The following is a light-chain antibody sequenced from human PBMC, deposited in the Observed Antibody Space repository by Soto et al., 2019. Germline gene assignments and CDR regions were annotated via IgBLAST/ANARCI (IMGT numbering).Light chain of an antibody. Sequence: QSVLTQPPSASGSPGQSVTISCTGTSSDVGGYNYVSWYQQHPGKAPKLVIYEVTKRPSGVPDRFSGSKSGNTASLTVSGLQAEDEADDYCSSYAGSNNFDVFGPGTKVTVL. CDR3: SSYAGSNNFDV. CDR1: SSDVGGYNY. CDR2: EVT. J-gene: IGLJ1*01. V-gene: IGLV2-8*01.